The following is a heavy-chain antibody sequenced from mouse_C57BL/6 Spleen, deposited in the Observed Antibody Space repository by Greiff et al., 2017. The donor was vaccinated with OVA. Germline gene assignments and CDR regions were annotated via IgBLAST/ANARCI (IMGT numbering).Heavy chain of an antibody. CDR1: GFNIKNTY. J-gene: IGHJ2*01. D-gene: IGHD1-1*01. CDR2: IDPANGNT. Sequence: VQLQQSVAELVRPGASVKLSCTASGFNIKNTYMHWVKQRPEQGLEWIGRIDPANGNTKYAPKFQGKATITADTSSNTAYLQLSSLTSEDTAIYYCATDYYGSSYGRDYWGQGTTLTVSS. V-gene: IGHV14-3*01. CDR3: ATDYYGSSYGRDY.